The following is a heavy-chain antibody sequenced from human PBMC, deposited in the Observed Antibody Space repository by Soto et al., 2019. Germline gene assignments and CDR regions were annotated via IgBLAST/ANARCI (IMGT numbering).Heavy chain of an antibody. CDR1: GFTFSSYA. J-gene: IGHJ4*02. D-gene: IGHD3-22*01. CDR3: ARDESDYDSSGYSYYFDY. V-gene: IGHV3-30-3*01. Sequence: SLRLSCAASGFTFSSYAMHWVRQAPGKGLEWVAVISYDGSNKYYADSVKGRFTISRDNSKNTLYLQMNSLRAEDTAVYYCARDESDYDSSGYSYYFDYWGQGTLVTVSS. CDR2: ISYDGSNK.